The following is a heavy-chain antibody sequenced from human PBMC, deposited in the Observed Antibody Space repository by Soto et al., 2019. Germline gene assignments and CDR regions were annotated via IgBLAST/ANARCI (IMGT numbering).Heavy chain of an antibody. J-gene: IGHJ3*02. D-gene: IGHD1-26*01. CDR2: IIPILGSA. V-gene: IGHV1-69*01. Sequence: QVQLLQSGAEVKKPGSSVKVSCKASGGTFSSYAISWVRQAPGQGLEWMGGIIPILGSANYAQKFQDRVTITADESTTTTYMELSSLRSEDAAVYYCASRERVDAFDIWGQGTMVTVSS. CDR3: ASRERVDAFDI. CDR1: GGTFSSYA.